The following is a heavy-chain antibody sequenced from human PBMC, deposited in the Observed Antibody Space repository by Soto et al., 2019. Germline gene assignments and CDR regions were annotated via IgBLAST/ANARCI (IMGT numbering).Heavy chain of an antibody. J-gene: IGHJ3*02. D-gene: IGHD2-15*01. CDR1: GFTFSSYA. V-gene: IGHV3-23*01. CDR2: ISGSGGST. CDR3: ASACSGGSCSSPLDAFDI. Sequence: EVQLLESGGGLVQPGGSLRLSCAASGFTFSSYAMSWVRQAPGKGLEWVSAISGSGGSTYYADSVKGRFTISRDNAKNTLYLQMNSLIAEDTAVYYCASACSGGSCSSPLDAFDIWGQGTMVTVSS.